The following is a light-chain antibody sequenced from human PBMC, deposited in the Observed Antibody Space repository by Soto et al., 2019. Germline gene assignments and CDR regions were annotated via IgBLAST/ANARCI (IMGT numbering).Light chain of an antibody. CDR2: EVS. J-gene: IGLJ1*01. V-gene: IGLV2-14*01. CDR1: SSDVGGYDY. CDR3: SSYTSSSTFYV. Sequence: QSVLTRPASVSGSPGQSITISCTGTSSDVGGYDYVSWYQQHPGKAPKLMIYEVSNRPSGVSNRFSGSMSGNTASLTISGLQAEDEADYYCSSYTSSSTFYVFGIGTKVTVL.